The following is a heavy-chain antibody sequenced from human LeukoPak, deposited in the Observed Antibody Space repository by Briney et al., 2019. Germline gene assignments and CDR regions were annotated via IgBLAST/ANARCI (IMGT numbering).Heavy chain of an antibody. CDR2: ILGSGGST. J-gene: IGHJ4*02. CDR1: GFTFSSYW. Sequence: PGGSLRLSCAASGFTFSSYWMHWVRQAPGKGLEWVSAILGSGGSTYYADSVKGRFTVSRDNSKSTLYLQMNSLRAEDTALYYCAKWGDYDVLTGYYVPDYWGQGTLVTVSS. D-gene: IGHD3-9*01. V-gene: IGHV3-23*01. CDR3: AKWGDYDVLTGYYVPDY.